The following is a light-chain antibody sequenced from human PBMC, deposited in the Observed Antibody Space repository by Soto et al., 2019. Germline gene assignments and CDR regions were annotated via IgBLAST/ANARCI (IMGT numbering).Light chain of an antibody. Sequence: EIVLTQSPATLSLSPGERATLSCRASQSVSNNYLAWYQQKPGQAPRLLIYGASTRATGIPARFSGSGSGTEFTLTISSLQSEDFAVYYCQQYNNWPGTFGQGTKV. CDR2: GAS. CDR1: QSVSNN. J-gene: IGKJ1*01. CDR3: QQYNNWPGT. V-gene: IGKV3-15*01.